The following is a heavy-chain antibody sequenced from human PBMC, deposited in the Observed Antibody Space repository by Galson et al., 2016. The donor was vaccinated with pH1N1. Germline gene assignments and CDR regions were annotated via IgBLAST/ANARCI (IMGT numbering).Heavy chain of an antibody. CDR2: ISTRGST. CDR1: GDSISTGTYY. Sequence: TLSLTCTVSGDSISTGTYYWSWIRQPAGKGLEWLGRISTRGSTTQNPSLKSRVTISVETSKNQFSLKLTSVTAADTAIYYCARSYSASSVGSRAFDVWGQGTMVTVSS. J-gene: IGHJ3*01. D-gene: IGHD6-13*01. CDR3: ARSYSASSVGSRAFDV. V-gene: IGHV4-61*02.